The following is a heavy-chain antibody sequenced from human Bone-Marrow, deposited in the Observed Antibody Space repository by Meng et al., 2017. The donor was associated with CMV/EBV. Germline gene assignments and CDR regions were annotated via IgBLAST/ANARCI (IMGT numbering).Heavy chain of an antibody. D-gene: IGHD6-6*01. V-gene: IGHV4-39*07. Sequence: SETLSLTCTVSGGSLSSTAYYWGWIRQPPGKGLEYIGTIYDSENTFYNPSLRGRLTISVDTSKNQFSLKLTSVTAADTAVYYCARGHNSSSKNLFIDLWGRGTLVTVSS. CDR2: IYDSENT. CDR3: ARGHNSSSKNLFIDL. J-gene: IGHJ2*01. CDR1: GGSLSSTAYY.